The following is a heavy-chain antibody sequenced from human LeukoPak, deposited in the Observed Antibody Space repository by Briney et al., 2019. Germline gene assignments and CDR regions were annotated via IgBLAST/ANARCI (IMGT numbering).Heavy chain of an antibody. CDR2: IYYNGST. CDR1: GGSISSYY. Sequence: SETLSLTCTVSGGSISSYYWSWIRQPPGKGLEWIGYIYYNGSTNYNPSLKSRVTISVDTSKNQFSLKLSSVTAADTAVYYCAREVVAAPGTVDYWGQGTLVTVSS. J-gene: IGHJ4*01. CDR3: AREVVAAPGTVDY. D-gene: IGHD6-13*01. V-gene: IGHV4-59*12.